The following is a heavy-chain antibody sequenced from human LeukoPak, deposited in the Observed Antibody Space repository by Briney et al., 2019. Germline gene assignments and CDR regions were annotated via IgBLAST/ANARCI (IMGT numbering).Heavy chain of an antibody. Sequence: GGSLRLSCAASGFTFNSYGMSWVRQAPGRGLEWVSTINGAGDVTDYADSVKGRFTISRDNPKNTLYLQMNSLRAEDTAVYYCAKAVWGSYRLFDYWGQGTLVTVSS. CDR2: INGAGDVT. J-gene: IGHJ4*02. CDR1: GFTFNSYG. V-gene: IGHV3-23*01. D-gene: IGHD3-16*02. CDR3: AKAVWGSYRLFDY.